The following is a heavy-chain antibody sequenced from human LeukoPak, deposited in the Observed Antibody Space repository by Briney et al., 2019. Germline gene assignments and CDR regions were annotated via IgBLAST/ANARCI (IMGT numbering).Heavy chain of an antibody. Sequence: SENLSLTCTVSGGSISSSSYYWGWIRQPPGKGLEWIGSIYYSGSTYYNPSLKSRVTISVDTSKNQFSLKLSSVTAADTAVYYCARRLRTIAAAGKGHFDYWGQGTLVTVSS. CDR3: ARRLRTIAAAGKGHFDY. CDR2: IYYSGST. D-gene: IGHD6-13*01. V-gene: IGHV4-39*01. CDR1: GGSISSSSYY. J-gene: IGHJ4*02.